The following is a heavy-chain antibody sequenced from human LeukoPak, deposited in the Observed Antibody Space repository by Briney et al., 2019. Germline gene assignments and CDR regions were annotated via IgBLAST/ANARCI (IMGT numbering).Heavy chain of an antibody. D-gene: IGHD3/OR15-3a*01. J-gene: IGHJ6*02. CDR1: GFTVSSNY. CDR2: IYSGGST. V-gene: IGHV3-53*01. CDR3: ARDRFGPYYGMDV. Sequence: GGSLRLSCAASGFTVSSNYMSWVRQAPGKGLEWVSVIYSGGSTYYADSVKGRFAISRDNSKNTLYLQMNSLRAEDTAVYYCARDRFGPYYGMDVWGQGTTVIVSS.